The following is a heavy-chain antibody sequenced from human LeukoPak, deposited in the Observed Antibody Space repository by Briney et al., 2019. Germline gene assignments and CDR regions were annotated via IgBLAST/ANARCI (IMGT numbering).Heavy chain of an antibody. V-gene: IGHV1-24*01. CDR2: FDPEDGET. Sequence: ASVKVSCKVSGYTLTELSMHWVRRAPGKGLEWMGGFDPEDGETIYAQKFQGRVTMTEDTSTDTAYMELSSLRSEDTAVCYCATGVGWELLHYFDYWGQGTLVTVSS. J-gene: IGHJ4*02. CDR3: ATGVGWELLHYFDY. CDR1: GYTLTELS. D-gene: IGHD1-26*01.